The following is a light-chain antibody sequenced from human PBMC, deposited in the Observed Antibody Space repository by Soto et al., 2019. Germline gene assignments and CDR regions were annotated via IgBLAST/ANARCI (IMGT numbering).Light chain of an antibody. Sequence: EIVLTQSPGTLSLSPGERATLSCRASQSVYNSYLAWYQQKPGQAPRLLINGASNRATGIPDRFSGSGSGTDFTLTISRLEPEDFAVYYCQQYGSPPHTFGQGTKLEI. CDR2: GAS. V-gene: IGKV3-20*01. CDR3: QQYGSPPHT. J-gene: IGKJ2*01. CDR1: QSVYNSY.